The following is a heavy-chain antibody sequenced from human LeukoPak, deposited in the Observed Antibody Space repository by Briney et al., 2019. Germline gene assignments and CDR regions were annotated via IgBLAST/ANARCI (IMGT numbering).Heavy chain of an antibody. CDR1: GYNLISYG. D-gene: IGHD3-22*01. V-gene: IGHV1-18*01. J-gene: IGHJ4*02. Sequence: ASVKVSCTASGYNLISYGIIWVRQAPGQGLEWIGWISAYNVNTNYAQKFQGRVTMTTDTSTSTAYMELRSLKSDDTAVYFCARPYDTSGYYNYYLDYWGQGTLVTVSS. CDR2: ISAYNVNT. CDR3: ARPYDTSGYYNYYLDY.